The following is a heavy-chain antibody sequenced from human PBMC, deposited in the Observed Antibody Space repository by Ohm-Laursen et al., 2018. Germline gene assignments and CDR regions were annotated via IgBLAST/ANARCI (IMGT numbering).Heavy chain of an antibody. J-gene: IGHJ6*02. CDR1: GFTFTSSA. D-gene: IGHD6-13*01. CDR2: IVVGSGNT. V-gene: IGHV1-58*02. CDR3: AKGVVEQQLVRRYYYAMDV. Sequence: SVKVSCKASGFTFTSSAMQWVRQARGQRLEWIGWIVVGSGNTNYAQKFQERVTITRDMSTSTAYMELSSLRSEDTAIYYCAKGVVEQQLVRRYYYAMDVWGQGTTVTVSS.